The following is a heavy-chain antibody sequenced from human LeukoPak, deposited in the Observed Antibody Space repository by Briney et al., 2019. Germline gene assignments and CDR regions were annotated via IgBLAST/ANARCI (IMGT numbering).Heavy chain of an antibody. D-gene: IGHD5-18*01. CDR3: AKWERGYSYGWFDP. CDR2: INGSGGST. CDR1: GFTFSGYA. Sequence: PGGSLRLSCAASGFTFSGYAMSWVRQAPGKGLEWVSDINGSGGSTYYADSVKGRFTISRDNSKNTLYLQMNTLRAEDTAVYYCAKWERGYSYGWFDPWGQGTLVTVSS. V-gene: IGHV3-23*01. J-gene: IGHJ5*02.